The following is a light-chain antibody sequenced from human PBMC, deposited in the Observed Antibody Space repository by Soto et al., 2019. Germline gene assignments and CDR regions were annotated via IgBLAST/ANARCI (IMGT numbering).Light chain of an antibody. V-gene: IGKV3-20*01. CDR1: HSVSRTY. J-gene: IGKJ5*01. CDR2: GAS. CDR3: QQFDDSVT. Sequence: VVLTQSPGTLSLSPGERATLSCRASHSVSRTYLAWYQQKPGQAPRLLIFGASDRATGTPDRFSGSGSGTDFTLTISRLEPEDSAVYYCQQFDDSVTFAQGTRLAIK.